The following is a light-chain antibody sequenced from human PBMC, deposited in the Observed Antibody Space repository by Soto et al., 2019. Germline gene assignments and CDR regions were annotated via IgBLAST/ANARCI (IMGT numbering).Light chain of an antibody. CDR2: AAS. V-gene: IGKV1-39*01. Sequence: DIPMPQSPSSLSASVGDRVTITCRASQSISSYLNWYPKKPGKDPKLLIYAASSLQSGVPSRFSGSGYGKDFNLTLRSLQPEEWATYYCKQRYSTPITFGKGTRLEIK. CDR1: QSISSY. CDR3: KQRYSTPIT. J-gene: IGKJ5*01.